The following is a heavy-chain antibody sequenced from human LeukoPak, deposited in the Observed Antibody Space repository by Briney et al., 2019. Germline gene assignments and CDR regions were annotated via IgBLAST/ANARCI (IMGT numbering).Heavy chain of an antibody. J-gene: IGHJ4*02. Sequence: PSQTLSLTCTVSGGSISGGGYYWSWIRQHPGKGLEWIGYIYYSGSTYYNPSLKSRVTISVDTSKNQFSLKLSSVTAADTAVYYCATDIGEVGAGPGGYWGQGTLVTVSS. CDR1: GGSISGGGYY. CDR3: ATDIGEVGAGPGGY. V-gene: IGHV4-31*03. D-gene: IGHD1-26*01. CDR2: IYYSGST.